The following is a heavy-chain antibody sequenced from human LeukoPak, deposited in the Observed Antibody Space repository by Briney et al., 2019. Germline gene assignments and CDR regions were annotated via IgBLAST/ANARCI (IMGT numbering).Heavy chain of an antibody. CDR2: INPNSGGT. Sequence: GAPVKVSCKASGYTFTGYYMHWVRQAPGQGLEWMGWINPNSGGTNYAQKFQGRVTMTRDTSISTAYMELSRLRSDDTAVYYCARGYYDILTGRPKDFDYWGQGTLVTVSS. D-gene: IGHD3-9*01. V-gene: IGHV1-2*02. CDR3: ARGYYDILTGRPKDFDY. CDR1: GYTFTGYY. J-gene: IGHJ4*02.